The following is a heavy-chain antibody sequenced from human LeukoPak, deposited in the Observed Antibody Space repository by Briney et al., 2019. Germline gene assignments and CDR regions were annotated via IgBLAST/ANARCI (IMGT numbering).Heavy chain of an antibody. Sequence: GGSLRLSCAASGFTLSSYWMDWVRQAPGKGLEWVSRIDRDGGSINYADSVKGRFTISRDNAKNTLYLQMNSLRAEDTAVYYCARETIPGIGLSDWGQGALVTVSS. CDR2: IDRDGGSI. CDR3: ARETIPGIGLSD. CDR1: GFTLSSYW. J-gene: IGHJ4*02. D-gene: IGHD1-1*01. V-gene: IGHV3-74*01.